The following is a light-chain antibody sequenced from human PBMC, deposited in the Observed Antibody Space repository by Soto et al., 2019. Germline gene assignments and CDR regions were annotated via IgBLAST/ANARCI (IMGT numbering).Light chain of an antibody. CDR1: QSVSSSY. V-gene: IGKV3-20*01. Sequence: EIVLTQSPGTLSLSPGERATLSCRASQSVSSSYLAWYQQKPGQAPRLLIYGASSRATGIPDRFSGSGSGTDFTLTISRLEPEDFAVYDCQQYVTSPPGYTFGQGTELRIK. J-gene: IGKJ2*01. CDR3: QQYVTSPPGYT. CDR2: GAS.